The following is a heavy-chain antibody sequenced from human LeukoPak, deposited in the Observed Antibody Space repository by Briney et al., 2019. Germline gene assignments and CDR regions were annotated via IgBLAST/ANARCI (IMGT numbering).Heavy chain of an antibody. CDR3: ARDSEYYDFRSAYYNRFFDY. V-gene: IGHV3-21*01. Sequence: GGSLRLSCAASGFTFSNYKMNWVRQAPGKGLEWVSSIDSSSSYIYYADSVKGRFTISRDNARNSLYLQMNSLRAEDTAVYYCARDSEYYDFRSAYYNRFFDYWGQGTLVTVSS. CDR1: GFTFSNYK. J-gene: IGHJ4*02. CDR2: IDSSSSYI. D-gene: IGHD3-3*01.